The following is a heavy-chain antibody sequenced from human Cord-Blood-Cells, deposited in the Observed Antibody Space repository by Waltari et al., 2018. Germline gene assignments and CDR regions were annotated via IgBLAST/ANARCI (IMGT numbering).Heavy chain of an antibody. J-gene: IGHJ4*02. CDR3: ARVGSGYDSSFFFDY. CDR1: GGSISSGGYS. V-gene: IGHV4-30-2*01. D-gene: IGHD5-12*01. CDR2: IYHSGST. Sequence: QLQLQESGSGLVKPSQTLSLTCAVSGGSISSGGYSWSCIRQPPGKGLEWIGYIYHSGSTYYNPSLKSRVTISVDRSKNQFSLKLSSVTAADTAVYYCARVGSGYDSSFFFDYWGQGTLVTVSS.